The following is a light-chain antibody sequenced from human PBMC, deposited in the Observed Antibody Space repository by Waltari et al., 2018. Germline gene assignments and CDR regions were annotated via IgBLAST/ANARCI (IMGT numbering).Light chain of an antibody. J-gene: IGKJ3*01. CDR3: QHLTA. CDR2: DAS. Sequence: AIQLTQSPSSLAASVGDRVTITCRASQGISSAVAWYAQKPGKVPNLLIYDASRLERGVPSRFSGSTSGTDFTLTISSLQPEDFATYYCQHLTAFGPGTKVDI. CDR1: QGISSA. V-gene: IGKV1-13*02.